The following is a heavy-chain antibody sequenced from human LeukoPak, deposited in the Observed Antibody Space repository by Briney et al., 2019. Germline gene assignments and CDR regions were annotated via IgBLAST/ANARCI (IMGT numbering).Heavy chain of an antibody. CDR2: ISTDGSSR. D-gene: IGHD2/OR15-2a*01. CDR3: ASYLTSIPSGMDV. J-gene: IGHJ6*02. Sequence: GGSLRLSCAASGFTFSSYWMHWLRQEPRKGLVWVSRISTDGSSRSYADSVKGRFTISRDNGKNTLYLQMNSLRAEDTAVYYCASYLTSIPSGMDVWGQGATATVSS. CDR1: GFTFSSYW. V-gene: IGHV3-74*01.